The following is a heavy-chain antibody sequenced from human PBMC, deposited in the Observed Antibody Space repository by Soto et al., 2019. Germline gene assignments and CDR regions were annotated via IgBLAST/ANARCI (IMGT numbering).Heavy chain of an antibody. V-gene: IGHV4-30-4*01. J-gene: IGHJ4*02. CDR1: GGSISSGDYY. CDR3: ARVYRDGYSYYFDY. CDR2: IFYSGST. D-gene: IGHD5-18*01. Sequence: SETLSLTCTVSGGSISSGDYYWTWIRQPPGKGLEWIGYIFYSGSTYYNSSLKSRVTLSVDTSKNHFSLKLSSVTAADTAVYYCARVYRDGYSYYFDYWGQGTLVTVSS.